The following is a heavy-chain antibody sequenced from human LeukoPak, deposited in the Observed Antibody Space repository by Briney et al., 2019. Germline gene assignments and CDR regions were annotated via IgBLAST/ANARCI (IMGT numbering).Heavy chain of an antibody. CDR2: IKEHGSEK. V-gene: IGHV3-7*01. CDR3: ARLLWGSSASNWFDP. D-gene: IGHD6-25*01. CDR1: GFTFSSYW. Sequence: SGGSLRLSCAASGFTFSSYWMTWVRQAPGKGLEWVASIKEHGSEKYFVDSVKGRFTISRDDAKSSVYLQMDSLTAEDTAVYCCARLLWGSSASNWFDPWGQGTQVTVST. J-gene: IGHJ5*02.